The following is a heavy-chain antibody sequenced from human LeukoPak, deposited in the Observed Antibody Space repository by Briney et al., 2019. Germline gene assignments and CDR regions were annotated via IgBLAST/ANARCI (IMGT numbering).Heavy chain of an antibody. CDR3: AKDPRMAAPGTSYFDY. D-gene: IGHD6-13*01. CDR1: GFTFSNYA. J-gene: IGHJ4*02. Sequence: PGGSLRLSCVASGFTFSNYAMSWVRQAPGKGLVWVSTISGSGGSTYYADFVKGRSTISREKSKNTLYLQMNSLRAEDTAVYYCAKDPRMAAPGTSYFDYWGQGTLVTVSS. CDR2: ISGSGGST. V-gene: IGHV3-23*01.